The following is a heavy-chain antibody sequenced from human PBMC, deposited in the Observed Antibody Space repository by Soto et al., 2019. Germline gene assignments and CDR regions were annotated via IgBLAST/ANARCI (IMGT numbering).Heavy chain of an antibody. V-gene: IGHV2-5*02. CDR1: GFSLSTSGVS. CDR2: IYWDDDK. J-gene: IGHJ4*02. D-gene: IGHD6-19*01. Sequence: QITLKESGPTLVKPTQTLTLTCTFSGFSLSTSGVSVGWILQPPGKALEWLALIYWDDDKRYSPSLKSRLPITNDTSKNQVVLTMTIMDPVDTATYLCAHRPRSGWLDYWGQGTLVTFSS. CDR3: AHRPRSGWLDY.